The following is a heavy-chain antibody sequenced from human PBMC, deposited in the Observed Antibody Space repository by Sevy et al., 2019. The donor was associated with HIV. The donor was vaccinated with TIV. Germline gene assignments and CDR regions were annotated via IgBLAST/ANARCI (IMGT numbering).Heavy chain of an antibody. CDR1: GFTFSKYS. CDR2: LSFGCGEI. CDR3: GDEECTKPHDY. V-gene: IGHV3-23*01. J-gene: IGHJ4*02. Sequence: GGSLRLSCAASGFTFSKYSMSWVRQPPGKGLEWVSTLSFGCGEINYADSVKGRFTISRDNSKSSVYLQMNNLRPEDKAVYYCGDEECTKPHDYWGQGTLVTVS. D-gene: IGHD2-8*01.